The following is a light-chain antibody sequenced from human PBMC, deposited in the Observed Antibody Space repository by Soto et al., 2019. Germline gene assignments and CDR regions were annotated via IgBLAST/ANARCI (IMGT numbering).Light chain of an antibody. CDR2: EGT. Sequence: QSALTQPASVSGSPGQSITISCTGTNSDIGRYKFVSWFQQHPGKAPKLMIFEGTNRPSGVSNRFSGSKSGNTASLTISGLQADDEAIYFCSSSTNTNTLVMFGGGTKVTVL. CDR1: NSDIGRYKF. J-gene: IGLJ3*02. CDR3: SSSTNTNTLVM. V-gene: IGLV2-14*01.